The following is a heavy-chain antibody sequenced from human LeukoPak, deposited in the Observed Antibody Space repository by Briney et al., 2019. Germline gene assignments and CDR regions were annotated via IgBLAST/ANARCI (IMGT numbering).Heavy chain of an antibody. D-gene: IGHD2-15*01. J-gene: IGHJ3*02. V-gene: IGHV4-59*01. CDR3: AREKSGYDAADN. Sequence: SETQSLTCTVSGGSISGYYWSWIRQPPGKGLDWIGYIYNSGSTNYNPSLKSRVTISVDTSKNEIYLRLRSVTAADTTVYFCAREKSGYDAADNWGQGTRVTVSS. CDR1: GGSISGYY. CDR2: IYNSGST.